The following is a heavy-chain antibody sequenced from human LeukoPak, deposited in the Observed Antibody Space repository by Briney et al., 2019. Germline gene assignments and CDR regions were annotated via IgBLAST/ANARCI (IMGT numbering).Heavy chain of an antibody. CDR2: ISSNGGST. CDR1: GFTFSSYA. J-gene: IGHJ4*02. V-gene: IGHV3-64D*09. D-gene: IGHD1/OR15-1a*01. CDR3: VKDYNWNIFHY. Sequence: WGSLRLSCSASGFTFSSYAMHWVRQGPGRGLEYVSAISSNGGSTYYEDSVKGRFTISRDNSKNTLYLQMSSLRAEETAVYYCVKDYNWNIFHYWGQGTLVTDSS.